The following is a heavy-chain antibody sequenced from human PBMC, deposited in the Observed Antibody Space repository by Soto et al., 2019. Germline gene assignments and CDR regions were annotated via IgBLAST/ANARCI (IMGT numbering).Heavy chain of an antibody. J-gene: IGHJ4*02. V-gene: IGHV5-51*01. CDR2: IKPGTSDI. CDR1: GYKFGSAW. CDR3: ARRLSHICDS. D-gene: IGHD3-3*02. Sequence: LGESLKISCKGVGYKFGSAWIGWVRQMPGKGLEWMGIIKPGTSDIRYSPSCRGHVTISADEAVSTAYLQWSSLKASDTAMYYCARRLSHICDSWGQGTLVTVSS.